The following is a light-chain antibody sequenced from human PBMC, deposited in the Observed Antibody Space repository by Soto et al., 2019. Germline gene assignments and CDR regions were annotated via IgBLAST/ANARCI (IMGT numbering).Light chain of an antibody. V-gene: IGKV3D-20*02. Sequence: EIVLTQSPGTLSLSPGERATLSCRASQSVSSSYLAWYQQKPGQAPRLLIYGASSRATGIPDRFSGSGSGPDFTLTISSLEPEDFAVYYCQQRSNWPITFGQGTRLEIK. J-gene: IGKJ5*01. CDR1: QSVSSSY. CDR3: QQRSNWPIT. CDR2: GAS.